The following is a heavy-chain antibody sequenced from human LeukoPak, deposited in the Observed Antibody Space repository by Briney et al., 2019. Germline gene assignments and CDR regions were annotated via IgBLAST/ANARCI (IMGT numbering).Heavy chain of an antibody. Sequence: SETLSLTCTVSGDSISNYYWSWIRQPPGKGLEWIGYIYFSGTTNYNPSLKSRVTVLVDTSKNQFSLKLRSVTAADTAVYYCARGRGYGRTFDYWGQGTLVTVSS. CDR1: GDSISNYY. D-gene: IGHD5-18*01. CDR2: IYFSGTT. CDR3: ARGRGYGRTFDY. J-gene: IGHJ4*02. V-gene: IGHV4-59*01.